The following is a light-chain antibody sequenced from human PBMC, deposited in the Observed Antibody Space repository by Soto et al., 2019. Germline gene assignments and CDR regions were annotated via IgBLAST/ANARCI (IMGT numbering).Light chain of an antibody. J-gene: IGKJ1*01. CDR2: AAS. V-gene: IGKV1-39*01. Sequence: DIQMTQSPSSLSASVGDRVTITCRASQSISSYLYWYQQKPAKAPNLLIYAASSLQSGVPSRFSGSVSGTDFTLTISSLQPEDFATYYCQQSYSTPRTFGQGTKVEIK. CDR3: QQSYSTPRT. CDR1: QSISSY.